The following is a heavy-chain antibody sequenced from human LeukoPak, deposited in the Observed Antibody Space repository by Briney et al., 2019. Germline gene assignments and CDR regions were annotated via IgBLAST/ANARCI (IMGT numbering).Heavy chain of an antibody. CDR3: AKARTSIAVANSNDY. V-gene: IGHV3-23*01. J-gene: IGHJ4*02. CDR2: ISGSGGST. D-gene: IGHD6-19*01. CDR1: GFTFSSYA. Sequence: GGSLRLSCAASGFTFSSYAMSWVRQAPGKGLEWVSAISGSGGSTYYADSVKGRFTISRDNSKNTLYLQMNSLRAEDTAVYYCAKARTSIAVANSNDYWDQGTLVTVSS.